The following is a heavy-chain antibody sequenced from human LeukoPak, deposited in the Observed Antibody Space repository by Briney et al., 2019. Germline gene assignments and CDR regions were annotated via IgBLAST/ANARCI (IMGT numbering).Heavy chain of an antibody. V-gene: IGHV3-21*01. D-gene: IGHD1-26*01. CDR3: ARVKRELRLIDY. CDR2: ISSSSSYI. Sequence: GGSLRLSCAASGFTFSSYSMNWVRQAPGKGLEWVTSISSSSSYIYYADSVKGRFTISRDNAKNSLYLQMNSLRAEDTAVYYCARVKRELRLIDYWGPGSLVTVSS. CDR1: GFTFSSYS. J-gene: IGHJ4*02.